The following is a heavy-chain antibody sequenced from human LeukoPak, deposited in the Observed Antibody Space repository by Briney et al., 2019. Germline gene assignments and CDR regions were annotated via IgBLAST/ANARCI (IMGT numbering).Heavy chain of an antibody. CDR1: GFIFSNYA. V-gene: IGHV3-23*01. CDR3: AKGPKTTMPTYGRWYFDL. J-gene: IGHJ2*01. CDR2: ISGSGASP. Sequence: GRSLRLSCAASGFIFSNYAMNWVRQAPGKGLEWVSGISGSGASPYYAASVKGRFTVSRDNSRNTLYVQVNSLRAEDTAVYFCAKGPKTTMPTYGRWYFDLWGRGTLVTVSS. D-gene: IGHD4-17*01.